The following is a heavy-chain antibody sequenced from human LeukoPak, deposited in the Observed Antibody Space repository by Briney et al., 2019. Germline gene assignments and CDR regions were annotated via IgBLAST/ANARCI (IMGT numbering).Heavy chain of an antibody. Sequence: PGGSLRLSCAASGFTFSSYAMSWVRQAPGKGLEWVSAISGSGGSTYYADSVKGRFTISRDNSKNTAYLQMNSLKTEDTAVYYRTRNLGIAAALRGCWGQGTLVTVSS. CDR3: TRNLGIAAALRGC. D-gene: IGHD6-13*01. CDR2: ISGSGGST. CDR1: GFTFSSYA. V-gene: IGHV3-23*01. J-gene: IGHJ4*02.